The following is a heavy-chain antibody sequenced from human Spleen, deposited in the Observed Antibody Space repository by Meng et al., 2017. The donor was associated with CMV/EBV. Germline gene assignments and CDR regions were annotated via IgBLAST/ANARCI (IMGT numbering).Heavy chain of an antibody. D-gene: IGHD1-26*01. CDR3: PKDRAGSYSLDWYFDL. Sequence: GGSLRLSCAASGFSFSTYGMHWVRQAPGKGLEWVAFIRYDGSEKYYTDSMRGRFTISRDNSKNTVYLQMSSLRAEDTALYYCPKDRAGSYSLDWYFDLWGRGTLVTVSS. V-gene: IGHV3-30*02. CDR1: GFSFSTYG. CDR2: IRYDGSEK. J-gene: IGHJ2*01.